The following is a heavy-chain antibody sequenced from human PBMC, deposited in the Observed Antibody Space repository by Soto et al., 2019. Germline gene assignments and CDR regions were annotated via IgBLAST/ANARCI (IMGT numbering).Heavy chain of an antibody. V-gene: IGHV4-34*01. CDR1: GGSFSGYY. J-gene: IGHJ3*02. CDR3: ARGQWYDFWSGYDADDAFDI. Sequence: QVQLQQWGAGLLKPSETLSLTCAVYGGSFSGYYWSWIRQPPGKGLEWIGEINHSGSTNYNPSLKSRVTISVETSKNQFSLKLSSVTAADTAVYYCARGQWYDFWSGYDADDAFDIWGQGTMVTVSS. CDR2: INHSGST. D-gene: IGHD3-3*01.